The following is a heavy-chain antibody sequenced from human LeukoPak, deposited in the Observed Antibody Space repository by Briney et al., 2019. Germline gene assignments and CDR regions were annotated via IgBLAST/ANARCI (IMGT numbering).Heavy chain of an antibody. V-gene: IGHV3-11*06. CDR2: ISSSSTYT. CDR1: GFTFSDYY. J-gene: IGHJ3*02. D-gene: IGHD6-19*01. CDR3: ARGAGADALDI. Sequence: GGSLRLSCAASGFTFSDYYMSWIRQAPGKGLEWVSYISSSSTYTNYADSVKGRFTISRDNAKKSLYLQMNSLRAEDPAVYYCARGAGADALDIWGQGTMVTVSS.